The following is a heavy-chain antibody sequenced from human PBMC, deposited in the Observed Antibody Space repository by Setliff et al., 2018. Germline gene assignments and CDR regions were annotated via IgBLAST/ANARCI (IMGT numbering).Heavy chain of an antibody. CDR2: VNSDGSSA. J-gene: IGHJ2*01. V-gene: IGHV3-74*03. Sequence: PGGSLRLSCAASGFTFVNYWMHWVRQAPGKGLVWVSRVNSDGSSAMYADSVKGRFTMSRDNAKNSLDLQMDSLRAEDTAVYYCARVAGRGRYWYFDLWGRGTLVTVSS. CDR3: ARVAGRGRYWYFDL. CDR1: GFTFVNYW.